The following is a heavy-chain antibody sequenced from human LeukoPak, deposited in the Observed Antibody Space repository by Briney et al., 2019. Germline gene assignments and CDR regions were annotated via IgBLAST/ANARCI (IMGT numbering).Heavy chain of an antibody. CDR3: ARDSGGYYYDSSGYC. CDR2: ISGSGDST. CDR1: GFTFTSYT. J-gene: IGHJ4*02. Sequence: GGSLRLSCAASGFTFTSYTMNWVRQAPGKGLEWVSAISGSGDSTYYADSVKGRFTISRDNAKNSLYLQMNSLRAEDTAVYYCARDSGGYYYDSSGYCWGQGTLVTVSS. V-gene: IGHV3-21*01. D-gene: IGHD3-22*01.